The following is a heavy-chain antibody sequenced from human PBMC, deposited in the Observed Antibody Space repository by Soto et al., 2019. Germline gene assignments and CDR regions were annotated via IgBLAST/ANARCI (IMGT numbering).Heavy chain of an antibody. D-gene: IGHD2-21*02. CDR1: GFTLRNYE. V-gene: IGHV3-48*03. Sequence: PGGSLRLSCAASGFTLRNYEMNWVRQAPGKGLEWISKISGSNNNIYYVDSVRGRFTISRDNAKNSLYLQMNSLRAEDTAIYYCASERLCGADCYFFDNWGQGTQVTVSS. CDR3: ASERLCGADCYFFDN. CDR2: ISGSNNNI. J-gene: IGHJ4*02.